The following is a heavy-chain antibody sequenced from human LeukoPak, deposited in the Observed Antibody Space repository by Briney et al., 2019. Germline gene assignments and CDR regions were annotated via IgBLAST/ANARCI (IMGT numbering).Heavy chain of an antibody. CDR2: INPNSGDT. J-gene: IGHJ5*02. D-gene: IGHD6-13*01. Sequence: ASVKVSCKASEYTFTAYYVHWVRQAPGQGLEWMGWINPNSGDTNFAQNFQGRVTMTRDTSISTVYMELSRLRSDDTAVYYCAKGFHSSSWFDPWGQGTLVTVSS. CDR3: AKGFHSSSWFDP. V-gene: IGHV1-2*02. CDR1: EYTFTAYY.